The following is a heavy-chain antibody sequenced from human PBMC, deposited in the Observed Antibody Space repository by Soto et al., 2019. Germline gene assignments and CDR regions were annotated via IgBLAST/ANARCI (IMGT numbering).Heavy chain of an antibody. CDR3: ARGRGPIWSGYYGAFDI. D-gene: IGHD3-3*01. CDR1: GGSFSGYY. V-gene: IGHV4-34*01. Sequence: SETLSLTCAVYGGSFSGYYWSWIRQPPGKGLEWIGEIIHSGSPNYNPSLKSRVTISVDTSKNQFSLKLSSVTAADTAVFYCARGRGPIWSGYYGAFDIWGQGTMVTVSS. J-gene: IGHJ3*02. CDR2: IIHSGSP.